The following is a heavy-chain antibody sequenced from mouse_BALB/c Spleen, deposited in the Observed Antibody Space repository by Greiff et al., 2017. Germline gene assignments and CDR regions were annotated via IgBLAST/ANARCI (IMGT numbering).Heavy chain of an antibody. D-gene: IGHD2-1*01. CDR2: ISSGSSTI. CDR1: GFTFSSFG. V-gene: IGHV5-17*02. CDR3: ARGYYGNYYAMDY. J-gene: IGHJ4*01. Sequence: VQLKESGGGLVQPGGSRKLSCAASGFTFSSFGMHWVRQAPEKGLEWVAYISSGSSTIYYADTVKGRFTISRDNPKNTLFLQMTSLRSEDTAMYYCARGYYGNYYAMDYWGQGTSVTVSS.